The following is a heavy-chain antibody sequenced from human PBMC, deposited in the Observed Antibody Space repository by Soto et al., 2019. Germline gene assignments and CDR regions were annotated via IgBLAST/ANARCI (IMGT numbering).Heavy chain of an antibody. V-gene: IGHV5-51*01. CDR3: ASPSTPYSSSSGLDY. CDR2: IYPGDSDT. D-gene: IGHD6-6*01. J-gene: IGHJ4*02. Sequence: GECLKISCKGSGYSFTNYWIAWVRQMPGKGLEWMGTIYPGDSDTKYSPSFQGQVTISAGKSISTAYLQWSSLGASAAAIYYGASPSTPYSSSSGLDYWGQGTLVTVSS. CDR1: GYSFTNYW.